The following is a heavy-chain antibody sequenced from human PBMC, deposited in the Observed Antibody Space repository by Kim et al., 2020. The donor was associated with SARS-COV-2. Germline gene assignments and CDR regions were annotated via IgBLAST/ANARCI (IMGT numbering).Heavy chain of an antibody. J-gene: IGHJ4*02. CDR3: ARVGAGEQQQYYFDY. Sequence: GGSLRLSCAASGFTFSDYYMSWIRQAPGKGLEWVSYISSSSSYTNYADSVKGRFTISRDNAKNSLYLQMNSLRAEDTAVYYCARVGAGEQQQYYFDYWGQGTLVTVSS. CDR1: GFTFSDYY. V-gene: IGHV3-11*05. CDR2: ISSSSSYT. D-gene: IGHD6-13*01.